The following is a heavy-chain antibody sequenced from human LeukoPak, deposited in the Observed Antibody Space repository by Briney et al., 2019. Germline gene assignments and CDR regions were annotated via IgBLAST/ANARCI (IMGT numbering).Heavy chain of an antibody. CDR3: AKDLDDILTGYYYRDNRFDP. J-gene: IGHJ5*02. Sequence: GGSLRLSCAASGFTFSSYGMSWVRQAPGKGLEWVSAISGSGGSTYYPDSVKGRFTISRDNSKNTLYLQMNSLRAEDTAVYYCAKDLDDILTGYYYRDNRFDPWGQGTLVTVSS. CDR2: ISGSGGST. D-gene: IGHD3-9*01. CDR1: GFTFSSYG. V-gene: IGHV3-23*01.